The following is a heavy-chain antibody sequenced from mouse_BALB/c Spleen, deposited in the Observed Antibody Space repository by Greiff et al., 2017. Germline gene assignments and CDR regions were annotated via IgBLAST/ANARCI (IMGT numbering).Heavy chain of an antibody. CDR1: GFTFSSYA. D-gene: IGHD2-1*01. J-gene: IGHJ4*01. CDR2: ISSGGSYT. V-gene: IGHV5-9-4*01. CDR3: ARDEGNPTYAMDY. Sequence: EVKLVESGGGLVKPGGSLKLSCAASGFTFSSYAMSWVRQSPEKRLEWVAEISSGGSYTYYPDTVTGRFTISRDNAKNTLYLEMSSLRSEDTAMYYCARDEGNPTYAMDYWGQGTSVTVSS.